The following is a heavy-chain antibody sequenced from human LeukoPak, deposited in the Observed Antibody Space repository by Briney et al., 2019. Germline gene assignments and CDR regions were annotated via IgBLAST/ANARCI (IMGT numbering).Heavy chain of an antibody. CDR2: IIPIFGTA. D-gene: IGHD2-2*01. V-gene: IGHV1-69*01. Sequence: ASVKVSCKASGGTFSSYAISWVRQAPGQGLEWMGGIIPIFGTANYAQKFQGRVTITADESTSTAYMELSSLRSEDTAVYYCARDPLYCSSTSCYATPPEDWGQGTLVTVSS. J-gene: IGHJ4*02. CDR1: GGTFSSYA. CDR3: ARDPLYCSSTSCYATPPED.